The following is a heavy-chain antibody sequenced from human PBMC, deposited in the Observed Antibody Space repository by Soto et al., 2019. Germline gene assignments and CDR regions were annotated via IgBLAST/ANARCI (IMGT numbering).Heavy chain of an antibody. D-gene: IGHD4-4*01. CDR1: GFTFSSYA. CDR3: ARDSAVKVTTVTHYYYYYGMDV. Sequence: QVQLVESGGGVVQPGRSLRLSCAASGFTFSSYAMHWVRQAPGKGLEWVAVISYDGSNKYYADSVKGRFTISRDNSKNTLYLKMNSLRAEETAVYYCARDSAVKVTTVTHYYYYYGMDVWGQGTTVTVSS. CDR2: ISYDGSNK. V-gene: IGHV3-30-3*01. J-gene: IGHJ6*02.